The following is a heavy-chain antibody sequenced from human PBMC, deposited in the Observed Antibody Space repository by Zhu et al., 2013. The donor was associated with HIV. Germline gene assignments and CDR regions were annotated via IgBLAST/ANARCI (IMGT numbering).Heavy chain of an antibody. J-gene: IGHJ6*02. D-gene: IGHD3-3*01. V-gene: IGHV1-2*02. CDR1: GYRFTAYY. Sequence: QVQLLQSGAEVKRPGASVTVSCRPSGYRFTAYYIHWVWQAPGQGFEWMGEINPFTGGTTYAEKFHDRVAMTSDTSTTTVSVDLSRLTVDDTAVYYCTRTTAVTMFGLILGHHYYAMDVWGQGTTVTVS. CDR2: INPFTGGT. CDR3: TRTTAVTMFGLILGHHYYAMDV.